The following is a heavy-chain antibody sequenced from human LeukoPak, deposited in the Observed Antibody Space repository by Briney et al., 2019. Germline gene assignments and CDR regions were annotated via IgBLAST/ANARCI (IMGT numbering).Heavy chain of an antibody. CDR3: ARHSRSGSGGYENAFDI. CDR1: GGSISSGSYY. V-gene: IGHV4-39*01. D-gene: IGHD5-12*01. J-gene: IGHJ3*02. CDR2: IYSGGST. Sequence: SETLSLTCTVSGGSISSGSYYWDWIRQSPGKGLEWIGNIYSGGSTYYTPSLKSRVTISVDTSKNQFSLKLSSVTAADTAIYVCARHSRSGSGGYENAFDIWGQGTMVTVSS.